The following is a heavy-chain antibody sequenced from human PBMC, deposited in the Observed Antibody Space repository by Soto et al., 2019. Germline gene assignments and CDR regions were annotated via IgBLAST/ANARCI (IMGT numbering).Heavy chain of an antibody. D-gene: IGHD1-26*01. J-gene: IGHJ3*02. CDR1: GFTFSSYA. V-gene: IGHV3-23*01. CDR2: LSGSGGTT. CDR3: AIEKVGATSIHVFDI. Sequence: GGSLRLSCAASGFTFSSYAMSWVRQTPGKGLEWVSTLSGSGGTTYYADSVKGRFTISRDSTKQTLYLQMNSLRPDDTSMYYCAIEKVGATSIHVFDIWGQGTMVTVSS.